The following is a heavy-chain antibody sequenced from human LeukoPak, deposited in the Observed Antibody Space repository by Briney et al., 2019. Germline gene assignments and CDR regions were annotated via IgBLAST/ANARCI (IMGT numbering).Heavy chain of an antibody. D-gene: IGHD5-24*01. CDR1: GFSFRRHG. V-gene: IGHV3-30*18. Sequence: GGSLRLSCAASGFSFRRHGMHWVRQAPGKGLEWVAVISYDGNHNYYVDSVKGRFTISRDNSKSTLYLRMNSLRSEDTAVYYCAKDKGEMSTIILDYWGQGTLVTVSS. CDR3: AKDKGEMSTIILDY. J-gene: IGHJ4*02. CDR2: ISYDGNHN.